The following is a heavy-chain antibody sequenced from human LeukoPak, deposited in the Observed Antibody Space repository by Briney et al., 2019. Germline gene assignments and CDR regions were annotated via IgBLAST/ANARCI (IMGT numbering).Heavy chain of an antibody. D-gene: IGHD3-10*01. CDR3: ARHYGP. Sequence: GSLRLSCAASGFTFNSYWMSWVRQAPGKGLEWIGSIYDSGSTYYNPSLKSRVTISVDTSKNQFSLKLNSVTAADTAVYYCARHYGPWGQGTLVTVSS. CDR1: GFTFNSYW. V-gene: IGHV4-39*01. CDR2: IYDSGST. J-gene: IGHJ5*02.